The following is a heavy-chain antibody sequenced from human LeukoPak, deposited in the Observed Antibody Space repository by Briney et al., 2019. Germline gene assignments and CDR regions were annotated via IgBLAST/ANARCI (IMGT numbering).Heavy chain of an antibody. V-gene: IGHV1-2*02. CDR3: ARVYGSGSYYAFDI. Sequence: ASVKVSCKASGYSFTDYYMQWVRQAPGQGLEWMGWINPNSGGTKYAQKFQGRVTMTRDTSINTAYMELSRLRSDDTAVYYCARVYGSGSYYAFDIWGQGTMVTVSS. CDR2: INPNSGGT. D-gene: IGHD3-10*01. CDR1: GYSFTDYY. J-gene: IGHJ3*02.